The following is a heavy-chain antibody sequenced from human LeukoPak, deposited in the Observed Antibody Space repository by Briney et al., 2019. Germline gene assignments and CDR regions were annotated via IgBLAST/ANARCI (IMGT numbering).Heavy chain of an antibody. J-gene: IGHJ4*02. D-gene: IGHD3-10*01. CDR1: GFTFSTYG. Sequence: GGTLRLSCAASGFTFSTYGMNWVRQAPGKGLVWVSRINTDGSSTSYADSVKGRFTISRDNSKNTLYLQMNSLRAEDTAVYYCARESRITMVRGSFDYWGQGTLVTVSS. CDR2: INTDGSST. CDR3: ARESRITMVRGSFDY. V-gene: IGHV3-74*01.